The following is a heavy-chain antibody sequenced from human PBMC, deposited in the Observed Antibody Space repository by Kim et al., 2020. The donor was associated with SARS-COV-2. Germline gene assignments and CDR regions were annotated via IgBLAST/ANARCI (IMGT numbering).Heavy chain of an antibody. Sequence: ASVKVSCKASGYTFTSYGISWVRQAPGQGLEWMGWISAYNGNTNYAQKLQGRVTMTTDTSTSTAYMELRSLRSDDTAVYYCARDRYNWNYFPPNWFDPWGQGTLVTVSS. V-gene: IGHV1-18*01. J-gene: IGHJ5*02. D-gene: IGHD1-7*01. CDR1: GYTFTSYG. CDR2: ISAYNGNT. CDR3: ARDRYNWNYFPPNWFDP.